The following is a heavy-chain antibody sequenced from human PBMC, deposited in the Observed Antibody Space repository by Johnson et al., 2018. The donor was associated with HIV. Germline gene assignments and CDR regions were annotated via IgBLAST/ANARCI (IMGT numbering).Heavy chain of an antibody. CDR1: GFTFSSYW. CDR3: ARRAYYYDSSGYYSHAFDI. Sequence: VQLVESGGGFVQPGGSLRLSCAASGFTFSSYWMHWVRQAPGKGLVWVSRINSDGSSTSYADSVKGRFTISRDNAKNTLYLQMNSLRAEDTAVYYCARRAYYYDSSGYYSHAFDIWGQGTMVTVSS. V-gene: IGHV3-74*01. J-gene: IGHJ3*02. CDR2: INSDGSST. D-gene: IGHD3-22*01.